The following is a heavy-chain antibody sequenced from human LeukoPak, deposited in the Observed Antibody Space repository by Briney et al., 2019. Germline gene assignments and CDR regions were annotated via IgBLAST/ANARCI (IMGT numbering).Heavy chain of an antibody. J-gene: IGHJ4*02. Sequence: SETLSLTCAVSGGSISSSNWWSWVRQPPGKGLEWIGEIYHSGSTNYNPSLKSRVTISVDKSKNQFSLKLSSVTAADTAVYYCARSALTAVTYYFDYWGQGTLVTVSS. CDR3: ARSALTAVTYYFDY. V-gene: IGHV4-4*02. CDR1: GGSISSSNW. CDR2: IYHSGST. D-gene: IGHD4-17*01.